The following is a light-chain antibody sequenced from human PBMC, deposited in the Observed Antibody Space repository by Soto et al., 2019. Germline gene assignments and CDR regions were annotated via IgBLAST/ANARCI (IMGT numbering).Light chain of an antibody. CDR1: SSDVGSYNR. J-gene: IGLJ6*01. CDR3: SLYFSGSTYV. CDR2: EVN. V-gene: IGLV2-18*01. Sequence: QSALTQPPSVSGSPGQSVTISCTGTSSDVGSYNRLSWYQQPPGTAPKLIMYEVNTRLSGVPDRFSGSKSGSTASLTISGLQAEDQDDYYCSLYFSGSTYVFDTCTKV.